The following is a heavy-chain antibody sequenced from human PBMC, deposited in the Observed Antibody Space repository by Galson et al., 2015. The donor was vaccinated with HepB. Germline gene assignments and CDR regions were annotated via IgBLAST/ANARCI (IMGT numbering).Heavy chain of an antibody. CDR2: INPNSGGT. J-gene: IGHJ3*02. Sequence: SVKVSCKASGYTFTGYYMHWVRQAPGQGLEWMGWINPNSGGTNYAQKFQGRVTMTRDTPISTAYMELSRLRSDDTAVYYCAIPLDIVAGPPPAFDIWGQGTMVTVSS. D-gene: IGHD3-9*01. CDR3: AIPLDIVAGPPPAFDI. CDR1: GYTFTGYY. V-gene: IGHV1-2*02.